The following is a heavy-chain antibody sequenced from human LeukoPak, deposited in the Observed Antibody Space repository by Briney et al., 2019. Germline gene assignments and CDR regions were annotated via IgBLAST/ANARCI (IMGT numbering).Heavy chain of an antibody. CDR3: ARSETYCGGDCYYWYFDL. Sequence: SVKVSCKASGYTFTSYGISWVRQAPGQGLEWMGGIIPIFGTANYAQKFQGRVTITADKSTSTAYMELSSLRSEDTAVYYCARSETYCGGDCYYWYFDLWGRGTLVTVSS. J-gene: IGHJ2*01. V-gene: IGHV1-69*06. CDR1: GYTFTSYG. D-gene: IGHD2-21*02. CDR2: IIPIFGTA.